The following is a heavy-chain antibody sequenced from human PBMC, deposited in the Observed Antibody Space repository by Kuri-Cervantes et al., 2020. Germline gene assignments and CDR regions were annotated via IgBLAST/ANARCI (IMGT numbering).Heavy chain of an antibody. CDR1: GFTFSSYA. CDR3: ARDRIGERSRSYYFDY. V-gene: IGHV3-30-3*01. J-gene: IGHJ4*02. D-gene: IGHD3-3*01. Sequence: GGSLRLSCAASGFTFSSYAMHWVRQAPGKGLEWVAVISYDGSNKYYAGSVKGRFTISRDNSKNTLYLQMNSLRAEDTAVYYCARDRIGERSRSYYFDYWGQGTLVTVSS. CDR2: ISYDGSNK.